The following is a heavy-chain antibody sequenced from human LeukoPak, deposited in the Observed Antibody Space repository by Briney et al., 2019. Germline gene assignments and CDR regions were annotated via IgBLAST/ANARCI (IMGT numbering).Heavy chain of an antibody. J-gene: IGHJ4*02. Sequence: KPSETLSLTCTVSGGSISSSSYYWGWIRQPPGKGLEWIGSIYYSGSTYYNPSLKSRVTISVDTSKNQFSLKLSSVTAADTAVYYCARGKRYYDILTGYQYYFGYWGQGTLVTVSS. V-gene: IGHV4-39*01. CDR3: ARGKRYYDILTGYQYYFGY. CDR2: IYYSGST. CDR1: GGSISSSSYY. D-gene: IGHD3-9*01.